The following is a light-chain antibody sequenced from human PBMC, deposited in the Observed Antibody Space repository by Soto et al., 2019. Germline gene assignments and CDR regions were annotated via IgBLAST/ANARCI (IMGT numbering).Light chain of an antibody. V-gene: IGLV2-8*01. J-gene: IGLJ1*01. CDR2: EVS. CDR3: SSYAVRNNLV. CDR1: SSNVGGYNC. Sequence: QSVLTQPPSASGSPGQSVTISCTGTSSNVGGYNCVSWYQQHPGKAPKLMIYEVSKRPSGVPDRFSGSKSGNTASLTVSGLRAEDEADYYRSSYAVRNNLVFGTGTKLTV.